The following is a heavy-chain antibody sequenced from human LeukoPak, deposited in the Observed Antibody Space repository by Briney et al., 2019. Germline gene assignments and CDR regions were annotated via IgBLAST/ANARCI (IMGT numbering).Heavy chain of an antibody. CDR1: GFTFSSYG. J-gene: IGHJ4*02. CDR2: ISYDGSNK. D-gene: IGHD3-3*01. Sequence: GGSLRLSCAASGFTFSSYGMHWVRQAPGKGLEWVAVISYDGSNKYYADSVKGRFTISRDNSKNTLYLQMNSLGAEDTAVYYCAAEHTYYDFWSGYYGPPNYWGQGTLVTVSS. CDR3: AAEHTYYDFWSGYYGPPNY. V-gene: IGHV3-30*03.